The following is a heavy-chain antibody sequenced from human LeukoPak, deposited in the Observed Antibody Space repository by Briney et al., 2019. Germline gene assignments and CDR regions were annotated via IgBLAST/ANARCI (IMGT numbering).Heavy chain of an antibody. CDR1: GFTFSDYY. J-gene: IGHJ4*02. CDR3: AREGGWNDFDY. D-gene: IGHD1-1*01. CDR2: ISGSTSYT. Sequence: GGSLRLSCAASGFTFSDYYMTWIRQAPGEGLEWVSYISGSTSYTNYADSVKGRFTISRDNAKNSLYLQMNSLRADDTAIYYCAREGGWNDFDYWGQGTLVTVSS. V-gene: IGHV3-11*06.